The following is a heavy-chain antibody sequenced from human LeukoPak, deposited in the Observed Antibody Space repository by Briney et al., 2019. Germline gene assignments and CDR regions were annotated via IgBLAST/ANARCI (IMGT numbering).Heavy chain of an antibody. J-gene: IGHJ4*02. CDR2: VSASGGRT. D-gene: IGHD3-10*01. Sequence: GGSLRLSCAASGFTFSSYAMSWVRQAPGKGLEWVSRVSASGGRTYYADSVKGRFTISRDNSKNTMSLQMNNLRADDTAVYYCAKSYASGSFYDSWGQGTLVTVSS. CDR1: GFTFSSYA. V-gene: IGHV3-23*01. CDR3: AKSYASGSFYDS.